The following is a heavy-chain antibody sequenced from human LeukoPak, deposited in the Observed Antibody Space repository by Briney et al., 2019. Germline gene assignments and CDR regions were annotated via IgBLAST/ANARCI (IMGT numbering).Heavy chain of an antibody. J-gene: IGHJ5*02. D-gene: IGHD3-10*01. CDR2: INHSGST. CDR1: GGSFSGYY. V-gene: IGHV4-34*01. CDR3: ARCPRRPNYYGSGSYLYWFDP. Sequence: PSETLSLTCAVYGGSFSGYYWSWIRQPPGKGLEWIGEINHSGSTNYNPSLKSRVTISVDTSKNQFSLKLSSATAADTAVYYCARCPRRPNYYGSGSYLYWFDPWGQGTLVTVSS.